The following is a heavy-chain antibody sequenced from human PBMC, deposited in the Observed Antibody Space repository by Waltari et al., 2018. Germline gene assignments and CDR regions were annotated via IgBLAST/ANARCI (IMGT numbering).Heavy chain of an antibody. CDR2: GIPILGTA. J-gene: IGHJ3*02. Sequence: QVQLVQSGAEVKKPGSSVKVSCKASGGTFSSYAISWVRQAPGQGLEWMGRGIPILGTASYARKVQSRVTMTADKSASTAYMEGGSRRSGDTAVDYCAGEGYCSGGSCYSAFDIWGQGTMVTVSS. CDR3: AGEGYCSGGSCYSAFDI. V-gene: IGHV1-69*08. CDR1: GGTFSSYA. D-gene: IGHD2-15*01.